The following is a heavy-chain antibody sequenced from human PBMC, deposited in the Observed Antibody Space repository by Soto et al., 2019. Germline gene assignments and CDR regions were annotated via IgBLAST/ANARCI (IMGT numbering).Heavy chain of an antibody. CDR2: ISYDGSNK. CDR3: ARDWGYFSYFDY. CDR1: GFTFSSYA. D-gene: IGHD1-26*01. V-gene: IGHV3-30-3*01. J-gene: IGHJ4*02. Sequence: GGSLRLSCAASGFTFSSYAMHWVRQAPGKGLEWVAVISYDGSNKYYADSVKGRFTISRDNSKNTLYLQMNSLRAEDTAVYYCARDWGYFSYFDYWGQGTLVTVSS.